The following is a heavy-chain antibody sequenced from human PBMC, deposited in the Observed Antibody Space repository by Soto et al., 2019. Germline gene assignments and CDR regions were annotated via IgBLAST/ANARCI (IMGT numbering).Heavy chain of an antibody. CDR2: IYYSGRT. V-gene: IGHV4-39*01. Sequence: PSETLSLTCIVSGESISSGSYYWGWIRQPPGKGLEWIVSIYYSGRTYYNPSFKSRVTISIDTSKNQFPLNLTSVTAADTAVYHCARRGRLRERYFDPWGQGTRVTVSS. CDR3: ARRGRLRERYFDP. CDR1: GESISSGSYY. J-gene: IGHJ5*02. D-gene: IGHD2-15*01.